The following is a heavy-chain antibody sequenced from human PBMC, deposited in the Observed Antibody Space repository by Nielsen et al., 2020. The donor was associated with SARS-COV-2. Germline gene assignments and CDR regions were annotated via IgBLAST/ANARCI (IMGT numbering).Heavy chain of an antibody. CDR1: GASIRNSRYY. J-gene: IGHJ6*02. CDR2: IHYTGSA. Sequence: SETLSLTCSASGASIRNSRYYWTWVRQPPGRGPEWIGNIHYTGSANYSPSLKSRLSMSLEASRNQFSLSVKSMTAADSAEYYCVRDTLAHGLDVWGQGITVTVSS. V-gene: IGHV4-31*03. CDR3: VRDTLAHGLDV.